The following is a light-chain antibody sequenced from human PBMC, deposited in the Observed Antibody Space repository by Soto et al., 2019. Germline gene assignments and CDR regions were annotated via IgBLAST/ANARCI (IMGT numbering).Light chain of an antibody. Sequence: QSALTQPRSVSGSPGQSVTISCTGTSSDVGGYNYVSWYEQHPVKAPKLMIYDVTKRPSGVPDRFSGSKSGNTASLTISGLQAEDEADYYCCSYADSYTWVFGTRTKLTVL. V-gene: IGLV2-11*01. CDR3: CSYADSYTWV. CDR2: DVT. J-gene: IGLJ1*01. CDR1: SSDVGGYNY.